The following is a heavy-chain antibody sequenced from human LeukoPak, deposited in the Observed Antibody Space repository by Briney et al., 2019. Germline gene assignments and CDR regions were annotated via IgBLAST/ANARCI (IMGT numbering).Heavy chain of an antibody. CDR1: GYSIGSGYY. V-gene: IGHV4-38-2*01. CDR3: ARLHYSNYADY. Sequence: PSETLSLTCAVSGYSIGSGYYWGWIRQPPGKGLEWIGSIYHSGSTYYNPSLKSRVTISVDTSKNQFSLKLSSVTAADTAVYYCARLHYSNYADYWGQGTLVTVSS. J-gene: IGHJ4*02. D-gene: IGHD4-11*01. CDR2: IYHSGST.